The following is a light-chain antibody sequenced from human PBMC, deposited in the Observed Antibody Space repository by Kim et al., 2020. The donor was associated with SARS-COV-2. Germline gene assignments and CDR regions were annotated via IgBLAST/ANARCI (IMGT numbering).Light chain of an antibody. CDR3: HQYSRSPPWT. J-gene: IGKJ1*01. CDR1: ESVSTND. CDR2: GTS. Sequence: PAQSATLACRATESVSTNDIAWYQQTPGQNPRLLVYGTSTRASGIPDRFSGSGSGTDFTLTISKLNPEDFAVYYFHQYSRSPPWTFGQGTKVDIK. V-gene: IGKV3-20*01.